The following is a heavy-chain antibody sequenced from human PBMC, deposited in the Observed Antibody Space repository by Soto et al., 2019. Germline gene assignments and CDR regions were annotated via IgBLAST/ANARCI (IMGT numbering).Heavy chain of an antibody. V-gene: IGHV3-74*01. CDR1: GFPFSNYW. CDR2: INSDGRST. J-gene: IGHJ4*02. Sequence: EVQLVESGGGLVQPGGSLRLPCAASGFPFSNYWIHWVRQAPGKGLVWVSRINSDGRSTTYADSVKGRFTISRDNTKDTLYLQMSSLRAADTAVYYCASHGSGSYFGYWGQGTLVTVSS. D-gene: IGHD3-10*01. CDR3: ASHGSGSYFGY.